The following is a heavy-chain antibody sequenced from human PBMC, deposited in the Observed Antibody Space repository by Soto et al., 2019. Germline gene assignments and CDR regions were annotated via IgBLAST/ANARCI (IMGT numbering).Heavy chain of an antibody. CDR2: IYSGGST. CDR3: ARFVRCCSATPCSTRADV. J-gene: IGHJ6*02. V-gene: IGHV4-61*01. Sequence: SETLSLTCTVSGGFVNSDTHSWSWIRQTPGKRLEWIGFIYSGGSTKNPSLRSRVTMSVDTSKNQFSLKLMSVIVADTAVYHCARFVRCCSATPCSTRADVWGPGITVTVSS. D-gene: IGHD2-15*01. CDR1: GGFVNSDTHS.